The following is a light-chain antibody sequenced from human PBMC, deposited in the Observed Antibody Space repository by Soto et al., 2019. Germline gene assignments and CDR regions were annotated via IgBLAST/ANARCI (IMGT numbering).Light chain of an antibody. Sequence: DIQMTQSPSTLSASVGDRVTITCRASQRISSWLAWYQQKPGKAPKLLIQKASSLESGVPSRFSGSGSGTEFTLTISSLQPDDFATYYCQQYNNFSFTFGGGTKVEIK. CDR1: QRISSW. CDR2: KAS. J-gene: IGKJ4*01. CDR3: QQYNNFSFT. V-gene: IGKV1-5*03.